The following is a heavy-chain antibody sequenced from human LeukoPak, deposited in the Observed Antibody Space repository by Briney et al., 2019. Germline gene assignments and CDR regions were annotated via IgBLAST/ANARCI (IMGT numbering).Heavy chain of an antibody. J-gene: IGHJ4*02. Sequence: SVKVSCKASRGTFSSYAISWVRQAPGQGLEWMGGIIPIFGTANYAQKFQGRVTITADESTSTAYMELSSLRSEDTAVYYCAVNPTYCSSTSCYVGTYWGQGTLVTVSS. CDR3: AVNPTYCSSTSCYVGTY. CDR1: RGTFSSYA. V-gene: IGHV1-69*01. D-gene: IGHD2-2*01. CDR2: IIPIFGTA.